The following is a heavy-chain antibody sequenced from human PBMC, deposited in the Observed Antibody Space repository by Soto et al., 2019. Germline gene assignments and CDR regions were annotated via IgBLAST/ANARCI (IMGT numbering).Heavy chain of an antibody. D-gene: IGHD3-3*01. V-gene: IGHV1-18*01. CDR2: ISAYNGNT. CDR1: GYTFTSYG. Sequence: ASVKVSCKASGYTFTSYGISWVRQAPGQGPEWMGWISAYNGNTNYAQKLQGRVTMTTDTSTSTAYMELRSLRSDDTAVYYCARGPIFGVAPGYSYWGQGTLVTVSS. J-gene: IGHJ4*02. CDR3: ARGPIFGVAPGYSY.